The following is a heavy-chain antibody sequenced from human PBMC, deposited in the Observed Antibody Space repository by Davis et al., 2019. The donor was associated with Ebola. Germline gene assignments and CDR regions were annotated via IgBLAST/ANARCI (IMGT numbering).Heavy chain of an antibody. CDR3: ARDRPVISAAISADSGRYFKYYYYGMDV. CDR2: ISVYNDNT. CDR1: GYTFTSYD. Sequence: ASVKVSCKASGYTFTSYDINWVRQATGQGLEWMGWISVYNDNTHYAQTLQGRVTMTTDTSTSTAYMELRNLRSDDTAVYYCARDRPVISAAISADSGRYFKYYYYGMDVWGQGTTVTVSS. J-gene: IGHJ6*02. D-gene: IGHD2-2*02. V-gene: IGHV1-18*01.